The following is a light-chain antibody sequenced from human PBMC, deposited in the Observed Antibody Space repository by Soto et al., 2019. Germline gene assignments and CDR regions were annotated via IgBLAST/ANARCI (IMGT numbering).Light chain of an antibody. CDR2: GAS. CDR1: RSIATN. J-gene: IGKJ4*01. CDR3: QQYNNWPPKIT. Sequence: EIVLTPSPATLSVSPGTRAALSCRASRSIATNLAWYQQSPGQAPRLLIYGASTRATGIPARFSGSGSGTEFTLTISSLQSEDSAVYYCQQYNNWPPKITFGGGTRVEI. V-gene: IGKV3-15*01.